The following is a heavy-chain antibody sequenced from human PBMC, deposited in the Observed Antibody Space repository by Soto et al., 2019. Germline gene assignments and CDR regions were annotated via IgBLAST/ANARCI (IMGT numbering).Heavy chain of an antibody. J-gene: IGHJ6*02. CDR2: IWYDGSNK. V-gene: IGHV3-33*01. D-gene: IGHD6-13*01. CDR1: GFTFSSYG. CDR3: ARDDSPQSRSSPYYYYYGMDV. Sequence: GGSLRLSCAASGFTFSSYGMHWVRQAPGKGLEWVAVIWYDGSNKYYADSVKGRFTISRDNSKNTLYLQMNSLRAEDTAVYYCARDDSPQSRSSPYYYYYGMDVWGQGTTVTVSS.